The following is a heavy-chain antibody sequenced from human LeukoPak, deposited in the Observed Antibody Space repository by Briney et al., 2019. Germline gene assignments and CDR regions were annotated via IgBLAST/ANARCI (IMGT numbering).Heavy chain of an antibody. V-gene: IGHV3-48*03. J-gene: IGHJ6*03. CDR1: GFTFSSYE. CDR2: VSSSGRTI. CDR3: ARDRGGYYGSGSDYMDV. D-gene: IGHD3-10*01. Sequence: GGSLRLSCAAAGFTFSSYEMNWVRQAPGKGLEWVSYVSSSGRTIYYADSVKGRFTISRDNAQNSLYLQMNSLRAEDTAVYYCARDRGGYYGSGSDYMDVWGKGTTVTVSS.